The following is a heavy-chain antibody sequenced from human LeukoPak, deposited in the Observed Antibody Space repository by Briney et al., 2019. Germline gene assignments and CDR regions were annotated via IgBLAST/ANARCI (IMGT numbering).Heavy chain of an antibody. J-gene: IGHJ4*02. V-gene: IGHV1-8*01. CDR3: ARLGVYYDSSGYYYDY. D-gene: IGHD3-22*01. Sequence: ASVKVSCEASGYTFTSYDINWVRQATGQGLEWMGWMNPNSGSTGYAQKFQGRVTMTRNTSISTAYMELSSLRSEDTAVYYCARLGVYYDSSGYYYDYWGQGTLVTVSS. CDR1: GYTFTSYD. CDR2: MNPNSGST.